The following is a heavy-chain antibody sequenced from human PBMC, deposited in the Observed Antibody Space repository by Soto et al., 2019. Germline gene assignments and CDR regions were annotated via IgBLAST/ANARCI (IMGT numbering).Heavy chain of an antibody. CDR1: GGSFSGYY. CDR3: ARVANYDILTGLAYFDY. V-gene: IGHV4-34*01. D-gene: IGHD3-9*01. CDR2: INHSGST. Sequence: PSETLALTCAVYGGSFSGYYWSWIRQPPGKGLEWIGEINHSGSTNYNPSLKSRVTISVDTSKNQFSLKLSSVTAADTAVYYCARVANYDILTGLAYFDYWGQGTLVTGSS. J-gene: IGHJ4*02.